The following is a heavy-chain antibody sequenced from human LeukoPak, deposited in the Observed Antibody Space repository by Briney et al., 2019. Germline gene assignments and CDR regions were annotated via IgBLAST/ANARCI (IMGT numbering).Heavy chain of an antibody. D-gene: IGHD4-17*01. CDR1: GFTFRNYD. V-gene: IGHV3-13*04. J-gene: IGHJ4*02. Sequence: GGSLRLSCAASGFTFRNYDMHWVRQATGRGPEWVAAIGKAGDTYYPGSVQGRFTISRENAKNSLYLQMSSLRAGATAVYYCAEEGDYGDYFDFWGQGNLITVSS. CDR2: IGKAGDT. CDR3: AEEGDYGDYFDF.